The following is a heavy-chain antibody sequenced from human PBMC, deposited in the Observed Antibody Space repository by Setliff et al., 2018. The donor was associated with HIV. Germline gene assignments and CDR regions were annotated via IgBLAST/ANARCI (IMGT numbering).Heavy chain of an antibody. J-gene: IGHJ6*02. CDR1: AWSLSGYF. V-gene: IGHV4-34*01. D-gene: IGHD3-10*01. Sequence: PSETLSLTCGVDAWSLSGYFWVWVRQSPGRGLEGIGEINYAGVANYSPSLKSRVTMSIDTSKNQFSLKLSSVTAADTCIYFCARGGAVNVLGIPSYYSFYGLDKWGQGTTVTVSS. CDR2: INYAGVA. CDR3: ARGGAVNVLGIPSYYSFYGLDK.